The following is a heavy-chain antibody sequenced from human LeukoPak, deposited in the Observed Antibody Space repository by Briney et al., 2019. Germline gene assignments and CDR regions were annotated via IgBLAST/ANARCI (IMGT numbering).Heavy chain of an antibody. Sequence: SETLSLTCGVSGGSVINTNWWTWVRQPPGKGLEWIGEVHLDGRTNYSPSLESRLTMSVDVSENQVSLKLTSVTAADTAVYYCAREGGFYRPLDYSGQGTLVTVSS. J-gene: IGHJ4*02. V-gene: IGHV4-4*02. D-gene: IGHD3-3*01. CDR3: AREGGFYRPLDY. CDR2: VHLDGRT. CDR1: GGSVINTNW.